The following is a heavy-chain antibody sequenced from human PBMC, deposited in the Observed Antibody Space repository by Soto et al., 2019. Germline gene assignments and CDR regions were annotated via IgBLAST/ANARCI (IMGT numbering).Heavy chain of an antibody. Sequence: GGSLRLSCASSGFTFSSYAMSWFRQSPGKGLEWVSAISGSGGSTYYADSVKGRFTISRDNSKNTLYLQMNSLRAEDTAVYYCAKDLPYDFWSGYVDYWGQGTLVTVSS. CDR2: ISGSGGST. J-gene: IGHJ4*02. D-gene: IGHD3-3*01. CDR1: GFTFSSYA. CDR3: AKDLPYDFWSGYVDY. V-gene: IGHV3-23*01.